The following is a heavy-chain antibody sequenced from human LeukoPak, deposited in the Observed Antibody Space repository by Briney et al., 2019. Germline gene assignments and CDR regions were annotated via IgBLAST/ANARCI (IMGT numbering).Heavy chain of an antibody. V-gene: IGHV3-30*04. J-gene: IGHJ6*02. CDR3: ARVPRKYSYYCYYGMDV. CDR2: ISYDGSNK. D-gene: IGHD2-21*01. Sequence: GGSLRLSCAASGFTFSSYAMHWVRQASGKGLEWVAVISYDGSNKYYADSVKGRFTISRDNSKNTLYLQMNSLRAEDTAVYYCARVPRKYSYYCYYGMDVWGQGTTVTVSS. CDR1: GFTFSSYA.